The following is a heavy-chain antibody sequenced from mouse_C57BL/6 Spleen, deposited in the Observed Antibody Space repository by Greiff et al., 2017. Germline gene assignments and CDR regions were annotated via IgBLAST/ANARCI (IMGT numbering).Heavy chain of an antibody. CDR1: GFTFNPYA. CDR2: IRSKSSNYAT. D-gene: IGHD1-1*01. CDR3: VRETHYYGSSYVGWYVDV. J-gene: IGHJ1*03. Sequence: EVKLVESGGGLVQPKGSLKLSCAASGFTFNPYAMHWVRQAPGKGLEWVARIRSKSSNYATYYADSVKDRFTISRDDSQSMLYLQMNNLKTEDTAMYDCVRETHYYGSSYVGWYVDVWGTGTTVTVSS. V-gene: IGHV10-3*01.